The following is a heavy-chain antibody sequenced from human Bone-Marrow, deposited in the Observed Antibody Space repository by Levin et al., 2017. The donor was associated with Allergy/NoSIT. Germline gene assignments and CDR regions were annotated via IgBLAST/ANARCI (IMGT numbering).Heavy chain of an antibody. V-gene: IGHV4-34*01. J-gene: IGHJ3*02. Sequence: SQTLSLTCAVYGGSFSGYYWSWIRQPPGKGLEWIGEINHSGNTNYNPSLKSRVTISVDTSKNQFSLKLSSVTAADTAVYYCARGGPTGDIVVVPASFPDAFDIWGQGTMVTVSS. CDR3: ARGGPTGDIVVVPASFPDAFDI. CDR2: INHSGNT. D-gene: IGHD2-2*01. CDR1: GGSFSGYY.